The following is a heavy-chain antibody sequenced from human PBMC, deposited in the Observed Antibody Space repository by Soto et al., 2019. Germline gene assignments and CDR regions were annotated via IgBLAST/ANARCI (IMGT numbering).Heavy chain of an antibody. J-gene: IGHJ5*02. Sequence: QITLKESGPPLVKPTQTLTLTCTFSGFSLSTSGVGVGWIRQPPGKALEWLALIYWDDDKRYSPSLKSRLTITKDTSKNQVVLTMTNMDPVDTATYYCARADPTYYDFWSGYSDNWFDPWGQGTLVTVSS. CDR1: GFSLSTSGVG. CDR3: ARADPTYYDFWSGYSDNWFDP. V-gene: IGHV2-5*02. D-gene: IGHD3-3*01. CDR2: IYWDDDK.